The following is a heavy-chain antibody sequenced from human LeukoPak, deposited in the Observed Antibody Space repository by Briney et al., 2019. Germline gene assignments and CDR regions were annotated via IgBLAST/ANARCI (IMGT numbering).Heavy chain of an antibody. Sequence: ASVNVSCKASGYTLTSYGFSCVRQAPGQGLEWMGWISAYNGNTNYAQKLQGRVTMTTDTSTSTAYMELRSLRSDDTAVYYCARGIKAVPAAANYYEYYYMDVWGQGTTVTVSS. CDR3: ARGIKAVPAAANYYEYYYMDV. CDR2: ISAYNGNT. CDR1: GYTLTSYG. D-gene: IGHD2-2*01. V-gene: IGHV1-18*01. J-gene: IGHJ6*03.